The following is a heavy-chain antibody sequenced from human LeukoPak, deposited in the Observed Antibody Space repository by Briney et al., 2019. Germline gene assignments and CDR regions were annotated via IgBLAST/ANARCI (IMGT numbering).Heavy chain of an antibody. CDR3: ARDRLSSGYYQPDAFDI. CDR2: IYTSGST. Sequence: SETLSLTCTVSGGSISSYYWSWIRQPAGKGLEWIGRIYTSGSTNYNPSLKSRVTMSVDTSENQFSLKLSSVTAADTAVYYCARDRLSSGYYQPDAFDIWGQGTMVTVSS. V-gene: IGHV4-4*07. D-gene: IGHD3-22*01. J-gene: IGHJ3*02. CDR1: GGSISSYY.